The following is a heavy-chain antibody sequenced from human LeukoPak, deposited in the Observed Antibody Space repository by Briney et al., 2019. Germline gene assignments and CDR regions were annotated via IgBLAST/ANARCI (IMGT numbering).Heavy chain of an antibody. D-gene: IGHD3-22*01. Sequence: PGGSLRLSCAASGFTFSSSSMNWVRQAPGKGLEWVGRIKSKTDGGTTDYAAPVKGRFTISRDDSKNTLYLQMNSLKTEDTAVYYCTTDLPFRCYYDSGGYYCPDYWGQGTLVTVSS. V-gene: IGHV3-15*01. J-gene: IGHJ4*02. CDR1: GFTFSSSS. CDR3: TTDLPFRCYYDSGGYYCPDY. CDR2: IKSKTDGGTT.